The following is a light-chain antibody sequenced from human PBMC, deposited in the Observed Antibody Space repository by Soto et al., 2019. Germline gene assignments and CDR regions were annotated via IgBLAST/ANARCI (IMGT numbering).Light chain of an antibody. CDR3: QQSYSTPPTT. J-gene: IGKJ1*01. Sequence: IRRPQSSSSLSASVVDTVSISCGASQSISSYFNSYQQKPAQAPKLLIYAASSLQSGVPPRFSGSGSGTDFTLTISSLQPEDFATYYCQQSYSTPPTTFGQGTKVDI. V-gene: IGKV1-39*01. CDR2: AAS. CDR1: QSISSY.